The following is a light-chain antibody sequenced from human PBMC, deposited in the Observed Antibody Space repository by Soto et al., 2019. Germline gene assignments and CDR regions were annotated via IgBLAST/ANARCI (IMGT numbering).Light chain of an antibody. J-gene: IGKJ1*01. Sequence: DIHKSHSPSTLSASVLYRVTITFRASQSISSWLAWYQQKPGKAPKLLIYDASSLESGVPSRFSGSGSGTEFTLTISSLQPDDFATYYCQHYNSYSEAFGQGTKVDIK. CDR3: QHYNSYSEA. CDR1: QSISSW. V-gene: IGKV1-5*01. CDR2: DAS.